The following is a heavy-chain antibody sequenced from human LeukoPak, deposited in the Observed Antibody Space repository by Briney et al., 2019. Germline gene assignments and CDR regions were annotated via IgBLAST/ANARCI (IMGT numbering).Heavy chain of an antibody. V-gene: IGHV3-21*01. CDR1: GFTFSSYS. CDR2: ISSSSSYI. CDR3: ATAMDTAMYFDY. D-gene: IGHD5-18*01. J-gene: IGHJ4*02. Sequence: GGSLRLSCAASGFTFSSYSMNWVRQAPGKGLEWVSSISSSSSYIYYADSVKGRFTISRDNAKNSLYLQMNSLRAEDTAVYYCATAMDTAMYFDYWGQGTLVTVSS.